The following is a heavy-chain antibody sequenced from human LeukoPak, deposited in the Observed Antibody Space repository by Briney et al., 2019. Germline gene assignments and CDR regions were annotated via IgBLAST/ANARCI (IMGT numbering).Heavy chain of an antibody. Sequence: PGGSLRLSCAASGFTFSGYAMSWVRQAPGKGLEWGSAISGSGDCTYYADSVKGRFTISRDNSKNTLFLQMNSLRAEDTAVYYCAKAGVLTLVRGVIVDYWGQGTLVTVSS. V-gene: IGHV3-23*01. J-gene: IGHJ4*02. CDR3: AKAGVLTLVRGVIVDY. CDR2: ISGSGDCT. D-gene: IGHD3-10*01. CDR1: GFTFSGYA.